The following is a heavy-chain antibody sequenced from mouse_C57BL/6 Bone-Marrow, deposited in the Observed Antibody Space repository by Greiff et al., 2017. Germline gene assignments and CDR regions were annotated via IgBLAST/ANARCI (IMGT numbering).Heavy chain of an antibody. D-gene: IGHD1-1*01. J-gene: IGHJ1*03. CDR3: ARGDYYGSSYRYFDV. V-gene: IGHV1-59*01. CDR1: GYTFTSYW. CDR2: IDPSASYT. Sequence: VKLQQPGAELVRPGTSVKLSCKASGYTFTSYWMHWVKQRPGQGLEWIGVIDPSASYTNYNQKFKGKATLTVDTSSSTAYMQLSSLTSEDSAVYYCARGDYYGSSYRYFDVWGTGTTVTVAS.